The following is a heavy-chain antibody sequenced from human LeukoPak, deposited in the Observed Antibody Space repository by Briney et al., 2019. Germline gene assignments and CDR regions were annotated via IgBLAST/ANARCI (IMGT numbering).Heavy chain of an antibody. CDR1: GGSISSGGYY. D-gene: IGHD6-13*01. J-gene: IGHJ4*02. CDR2: IYYSGST. Sequence: SETLSLTCTVSGGSISSGGYYWSWIRQHPAKGLEWIGYIYYSGSTYYNPSLKSRVTISVDTSKNQFSLKLSSVTAADTAVYYCARAGVGSSWAIDYWGQGTLVTVSS. V-gene: IGHV4-31*03. CDR3: ARAGVGSSWAIDY.